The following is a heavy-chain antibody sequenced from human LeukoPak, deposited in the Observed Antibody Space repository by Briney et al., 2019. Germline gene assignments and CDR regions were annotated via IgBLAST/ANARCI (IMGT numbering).Heavy chain of an antibody. J-gene: IGHJ5*02. CDR3: ARENSSGWANWFDP. V-gene: IGHV3-64*01. Sequence: GGSLRLSCAASGFTFSSYAMHWVRQAPGKGLEYVSAISSNGGSTYYANSVKGRFTISRDNAKNSLYLQMNSLRAEDTAVYYCARENSSGWANWFDPWGQGTLVTVSS. CDR2: ISSNGGST. D-gene: IGHD6-19*01. CDR1: GFTFSSYA.